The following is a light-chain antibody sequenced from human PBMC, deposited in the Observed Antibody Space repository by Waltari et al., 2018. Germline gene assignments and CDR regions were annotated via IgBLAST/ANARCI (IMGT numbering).Light chain of an antibody. V-gene: IGLV2-8*01. CDR3: SSYAGNYIYV. Sequence: QSALTQPPSASGSPGQSVTISCTGTRGDIGTYYHVSWYQQHPGKAPKVIVYAVTKRPSGVPDRFSGSKSGDTAFLTVSGLQAEDEADYYCSSYAGNYIYVFGTGTEVTVL. J-gene: IGLJ1*01. CDR2: AVT. CDR1: RGDIGTYYH.